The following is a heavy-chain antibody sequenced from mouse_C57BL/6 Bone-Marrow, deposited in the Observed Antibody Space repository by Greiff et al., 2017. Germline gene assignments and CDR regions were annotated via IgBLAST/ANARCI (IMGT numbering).Heavy chain of an antibody. Sequence: QVHVKQSGAELVRPGTSVKLSFKASGYPFTSYWMHWVKQRPGQGLEWIGVIYPSASYTNYNPKFKGKATLTLDPSSSTAYMQLSRLTCEDSAVYYCARSYYCSSYGGAMDYWGQGTSVTVSS. J-gene: IGHJ4*01. CDR3: ARSYYCSSYGGAMDY. CDR1: GYPFTSYW. D-gene: IGHD1-1*01. V-gene: IGHV1-59*01. CDR2: IYPSASYT.